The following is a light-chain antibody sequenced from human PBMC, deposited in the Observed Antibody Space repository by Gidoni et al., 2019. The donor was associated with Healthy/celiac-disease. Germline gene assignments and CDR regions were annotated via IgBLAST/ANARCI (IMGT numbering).Light chain of an antibody. CDR1: QIISSY. Sequence: DIQMTQSPSSLSASVGDRVTITCRARQIISSYLNWYQQKPGKAPKLLIYAASSLQSGVPSRFSGSGSGTDFTLPISSLQPEDFATYYCQQSYSTPRTCGQGTKVEIK. V-gene: IGKV1-39*01. CDR3: QQSYSTPRT. CDR2: AAS. J-gene: IGKJ1*01.